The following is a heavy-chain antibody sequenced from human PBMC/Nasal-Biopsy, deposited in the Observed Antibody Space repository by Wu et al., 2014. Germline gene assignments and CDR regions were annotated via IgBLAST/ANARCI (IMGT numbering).Heavy chain of an antibody. J-gene: IGHJ4*02. CDR1: GVLTQHSWSG. Sequence: LVKPTQTLTLTCSFSGVLTQHSWSGCGLDPSAPGKTLEWLALIYWDDDERYTPSMESRLTVTKDTSRNQVVLTMTNMDPVDTATYFCAHRRTGSSGWYDYFDYWGPGNPGSPSPQ. CDR3: AHRRTGSSGWYDYFDY. CDR2: IYWDDDE. V-gene: IGHV2-5*02. D-gene: IGHD6-19*01.